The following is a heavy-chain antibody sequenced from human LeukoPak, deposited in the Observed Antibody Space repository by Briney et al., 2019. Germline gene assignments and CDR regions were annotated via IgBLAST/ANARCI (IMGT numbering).Heavy chain of an antibody. CDR2: IYYSGST. CDR3: ARGARVVVAATLVRAFDI. V-gene: IGHV4-39*07. J-gene: IGHJ3*02. D-gene: IGHD2-15*01. Sequence: PSETLSLTCTVSGGSISSSSYYWGWIRQPPGKGLEWIGSIYYSGSTYYNPSLKSRVTISVDTSKNQFSLKLSSVTAADTAVYYCARGARVVVAATLVRAFDIWGQGTMVTVSS. CDR1: GGSISSSSYY.